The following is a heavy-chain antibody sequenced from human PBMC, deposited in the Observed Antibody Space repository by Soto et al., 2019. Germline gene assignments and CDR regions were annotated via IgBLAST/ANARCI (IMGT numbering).Heavy chain of an antibody. CDR2: MNPNSGNT. Sequence: ASVKVSCKASGYTFASYDINWVRQATGQGLEWMGWMNPNSGNTGYAQKFQGRVTMTRNTSISTAYMELSSLRSEDTAVYYCARGGDSSGYYYVVYYYYGMDVWGQGTTVTVSS. CDR3: ARGGDSSGYYYVVYYYYGMDV. D-gene: IGHD3-22*01. CDR1: GYTFASYD. J-gene: IGHJ6*02. V-gene: IGHV1-8*01.